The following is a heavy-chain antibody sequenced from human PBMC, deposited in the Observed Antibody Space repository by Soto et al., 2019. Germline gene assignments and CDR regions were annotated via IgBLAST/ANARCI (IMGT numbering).Heavy chain of an antibody. D-gene: IGHD3-10*01. CDR1: GGSISSYY. CDR2: IYYSGST. V-gene: IGHV4-59*01. Sequence: QVQLQESGPGLVKPSETLSLTCTVSGGSISSYYWSWIRQPPGKGLEWFGYIYYSGSTNSHPSHRSRVTRSVDTYNYQFSLKLSSVTAADTAVYYCASMYYYGSGSLNWFDPWGQGTLVTVSS. CDR3: ASMYYYGSGSLNWFDP. J-gene: IGHJ5*02.